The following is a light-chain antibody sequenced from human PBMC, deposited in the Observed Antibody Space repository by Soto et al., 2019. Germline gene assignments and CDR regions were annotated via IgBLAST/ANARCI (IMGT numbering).Light chain of an antibody. CDR2: DAS. V-gene: IGKV1-5*01. CDR1: QSINIW. Sequence: DIQMTQSPSTLSASVGDRVTITCRASQSINIWLAWYQQKPGKAPKLLIYDASSLQSGVPSRFRGSTSGTEFTLTISRLQPDDFATYYCQQYNSYSRSFGGGTKVDIK. J-gene: IGKJ4*01. CDR3: QQYNSYSRS.